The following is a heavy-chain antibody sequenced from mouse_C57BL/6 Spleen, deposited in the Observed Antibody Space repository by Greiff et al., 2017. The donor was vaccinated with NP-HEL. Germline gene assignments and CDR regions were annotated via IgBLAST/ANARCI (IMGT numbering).Heavy chain of an antibody. CDR1: GFSLTSYG. CDR3: ATSTMVTTVFAY. Sequence: VKLMESGPGLVQPSQSLSITCTVSGFSLTSYGVHWVRQSPGKGLEWLGVIWSGGSTDYNAAFISRLSISKDNSKSQVFFKMNSLQADDTAIYYCATSTMVTTVFAYWGQGTLVTVSA. CDR2: IWSGGST. V-gene: IGHV2-2*01. D-gene: IGHD2-2*01. J-gene: IGHJ3*01.